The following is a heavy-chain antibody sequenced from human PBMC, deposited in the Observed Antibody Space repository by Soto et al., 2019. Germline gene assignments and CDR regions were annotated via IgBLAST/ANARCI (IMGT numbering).Heavy chain of an antibody. CDR2: INGGTGQT. D-gene: IGHD1-1*01. V-gene: IGHV1-3*01. Sequence: AGENVSCNAAGYTITTHAMHWVLHAPGQSLEWMGWINGGTGQTKHSHRFQDRVSITRDTSASTAYMELSSLRSGDTAVYYCARGKGMEENYYYYGLDIWGQGTTVTVSS. CDR1: GYTITTHA. CDR3: ARGKGMEENYYYYGLDI. J-gene: IGHJ6*02.